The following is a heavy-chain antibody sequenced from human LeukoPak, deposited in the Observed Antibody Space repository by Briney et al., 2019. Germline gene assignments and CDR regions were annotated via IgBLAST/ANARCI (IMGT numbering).Heavy chain of an antibody. V-gene: IGHV3-23*01. CDR3: ARAAYDSSGYLTL. D-gene: IGHD3-22*01. CDR2: ISISGTKT. Sequence: GGSLRLSCAASEFDFSTHAMTWVRQAPGKGLEWVSAISISGTKTYYADSVKGRFTISRDNSKNTLYLQMYSLRAEDAAVYYCARAAYDSSGYLTLWGQGTLVTVSS. J-gene: IGHJ4*02. CDR1: EFDFSTHA.